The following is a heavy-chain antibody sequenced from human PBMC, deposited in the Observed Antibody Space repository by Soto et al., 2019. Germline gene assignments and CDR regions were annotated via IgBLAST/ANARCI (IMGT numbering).Heavy chain of an antibody. Sequence: QVQLVQSGAEVKKPGSSVKVSCKASGGTFSSYAISWVRHAPGQGLEWMGGIIPIFGTANYAQKLQGRVTITADESTSTAYMEPSSMRSEDKAVYYCAGPPELTRIYYYYGMDVWGQGTTVTVSS. V-gene: IGHV1-69*12. CDR2: IIPIFGTA. D-gene: IGHD1-7*01. CDR3: AGPPELTRIYYYYGMDV. J-gene: IGHJ6*02. CDR1: GGTFSSYA.